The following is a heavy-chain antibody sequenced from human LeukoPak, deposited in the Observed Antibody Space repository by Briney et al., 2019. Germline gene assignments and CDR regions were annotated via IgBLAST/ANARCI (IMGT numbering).Heavy chain of an antibody. D-gene: IGHD3-16*01. CDR2: INSDGSTT. V-gene: IGHV3-74*01. CDR1: GFTFSRYW. CDR3: ARHLSGGGFDY. Sequence: GGSLRLSCAASGFTFSRYWMHWVRQAPGEGLVWVSRINSDGSTTNYADSVKGRFTISRDNAKNTLYVQMNSLRAEDTAVYYCARHLSGGGFDYWGQGTLVTVSS. J-gene: IGHJ4*02.